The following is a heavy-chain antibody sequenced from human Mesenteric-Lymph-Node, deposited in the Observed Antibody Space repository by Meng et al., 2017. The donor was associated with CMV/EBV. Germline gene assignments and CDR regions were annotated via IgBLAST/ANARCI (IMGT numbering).Heavy chain of an antibody. CDR2: ISGSGGST. CDR3: AKGRGYCSGGSCYSDY. J-gene: IGHJ4*02. D-gene: IGHD2-15*01. CDR1: GFTFSSYA. V-gene: IGHV3-23*01. Sequence: GGSLRLSCAASGFTFSSYAMSWVRQAPGKGLEWVSAISGSGGSTYYADSVKGRFTISRDNSKNTLYLQMNSLRAEDTAVYYCAKGRGYCSGGSCYSDYWGQGTLVTVSS.